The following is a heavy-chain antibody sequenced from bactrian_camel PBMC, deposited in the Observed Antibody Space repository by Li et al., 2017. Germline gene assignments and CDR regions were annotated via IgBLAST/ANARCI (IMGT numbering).Heavy chain of an antibody. CDR2: LGSDGST. V-gene: IGHV3S53*01. J-gene: IGHJ4*01. D-gene: IGHD3*01. Sequence: VQLVESGGGSVQTGGSLRLSCVPSGSLFERTCMGWFRQAPGMNREGVAALGSDGSTRYADSVKGRFTISKDNAKNILYLQMNSLKPSDTAMYYCAAGVRASLCSSYAYNYWGQGTQVTVS. CDR1: GSLFERTC. CDR3: AAGVRASLCSSYAYNY.